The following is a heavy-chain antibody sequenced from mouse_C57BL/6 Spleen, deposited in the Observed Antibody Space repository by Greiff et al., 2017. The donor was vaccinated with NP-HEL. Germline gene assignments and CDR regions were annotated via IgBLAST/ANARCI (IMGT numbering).Heavy chain of an antibody. CDR3: TITTVVARAMDY. J-gene: IGHJ4*01. CDR2: IHPNSGST. D-gene: IGHD1-1*01. Sequence: QVQLQQPGAELVKPGASVKLSCTASGYTFTSYWLHWVKQRPGQGLEWIGMIHPNSGSTNYNEKFKSKATLTVDKSSSTSYMQLSSLTSEDSAVYYYTITTVVARAMDYWGQGTSVTVSS. V-gene: IGHV1-64*01. CDR1: GYTFTSYW.